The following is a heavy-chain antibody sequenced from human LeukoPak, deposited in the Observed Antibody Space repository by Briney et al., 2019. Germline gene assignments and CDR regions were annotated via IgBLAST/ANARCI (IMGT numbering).Heavy chain of an antibody. CDR1: GFTFSSYS. J-gene: IGHJ4*02. CDR3: ARGRSGIDY. Sequence: GSLRLSCAASGFTFSSYSMNWVRQAPGKGLEWVSSISNSSSYIYYADSVKGRFTISRDNSKNTLYLQMNSLRAEDTAVYYCARGRSGIDYWGQGTLVTVSS. V-gene: IGHV3-21*01. D-gene: IGHD2-15*01. CDR2: ISNSSSYI.